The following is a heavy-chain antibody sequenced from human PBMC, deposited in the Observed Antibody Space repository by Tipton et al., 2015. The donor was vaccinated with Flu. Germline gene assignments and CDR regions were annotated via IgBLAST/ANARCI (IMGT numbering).Heavy chain of an antibody. CDR1: GFTFSSYW. CDR2: IKQDGSEK. Sequence: SLRLSCAASGFTFSSYWMTWVRQAPGKGLEWVANIKQDGSEKYYVDSVKGRFTISRDNAINSLYLQMSSLRAEDTAVYYCARLSYYDVDLKNFYFDYGGQGALVTVSS. V-gene: IGHV3-7*01. D-gene: IGHD3-10*02. CDR3: ARLSYYDVDLKNFYFDY. J-gene: IGHJ4*02.